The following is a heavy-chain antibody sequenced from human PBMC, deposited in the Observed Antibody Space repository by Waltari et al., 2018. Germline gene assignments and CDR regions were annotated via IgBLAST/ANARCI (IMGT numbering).Heavy chain of an antibody. CDR2: IKSDGSST. V-gene: IGHV3-74*01. CDR1: GFTFSSHW. J-gene: IGHJ3*02. Sequence: VQLVESGGGVVQPGGSLRISCAASGFTFSSHWMHWVRQAPGQAVVLVSRIKSDGSSTTYADSVKGRFTISRDNAKNTLSLQMNSLRGEDTAVYYCARGRDDYPLSAFDTWGQGTMVTVSS. CDR3: ARGRDDYPLSAFDT. D-gene: IGHD4-17*01.